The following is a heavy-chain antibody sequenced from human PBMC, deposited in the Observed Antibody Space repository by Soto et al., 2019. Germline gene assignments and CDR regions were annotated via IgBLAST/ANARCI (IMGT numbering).Heavy chain of an antibody. CDR2: INPNSGGT. CDR1: GYTFTGYY. J-gene: IGHJ6*02. D-gene: IGHD3-22*01. Sequence: QVQLVQSGAEVKKPGASVKVSCKASGYTFTGYYMHWVRQAPGQGLEWMGWINPNSGGTNYAQKFQGWVTMTRDTSISTACMELSRLRSDDTAVYYWARDHLVPYYYDSGGFYGMDVWGQGTTVTVSS. CDR3: ARDHLVPYYYDSGGFYGMDV. V-gene: IGHV1-2*04.